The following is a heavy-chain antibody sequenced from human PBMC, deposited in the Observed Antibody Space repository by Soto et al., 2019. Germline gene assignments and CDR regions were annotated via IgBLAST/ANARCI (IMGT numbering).Heavy chain of an antibody. V-gene: IGHV1-69*13. CDR3: ARYCSSTTCRKYHYYGMDV. D-gene: IGHD2-2*01. Sequence: GASVKVSCNPSGGTFGSYAISWVRQAPGQGLEWMGGIIPFFGSPNYAQKFQGRVTITADESTSTAYMELTSLRSEDTAVYYCARYCSSTTCRKYHYYGMDVWGQGTTVTVSS. CDR1: GGTFGSYA. CDR2: IIPFFGSP. J-gene: IGHJ6*02.